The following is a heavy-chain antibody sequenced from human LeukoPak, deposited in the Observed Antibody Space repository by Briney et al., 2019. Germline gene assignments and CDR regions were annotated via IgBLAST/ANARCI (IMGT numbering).Heavy chain of an antibody. J-gene: IGHJ4*02. CDR2: IIPIFGTA. CDR3: AVDIYPDIVVVPAAMRFDY. D-gene: IGHD2-2*01. Sequence: GASVKVSCKASGGTFSSYAISWVRQAPGQGLEWMGGIIPIFGTANYAQKFQGRVTITTDESTSTAYMELSSPRSEDTAVYYCAVDIYPDIVVVPAAMRFDYWGQGTLVTVSS. CDR1: GGTFSSYA. V-gene: IGHV1-69*05.